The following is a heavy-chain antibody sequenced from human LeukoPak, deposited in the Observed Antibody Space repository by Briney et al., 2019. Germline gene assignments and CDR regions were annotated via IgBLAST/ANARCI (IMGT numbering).Heavy chain of an antibody. D-gene: IGHD2-21*01. V-gene: IGHV7-4-1*02. Sequence: AASVKVSCKASGYTFTSHGMNWVRQAPGQGLEWMGWINTNTGHATYAQGFTGRFVFSLDTSVSTAYLQISSLKTEDIAVYYCARDLWDYWGQGTLVTVSS. CDR3: ARDLWDY. J-gene: IGHJ4*02. CDR1: GYTFTSHG. CDR2: INTNTGHA.